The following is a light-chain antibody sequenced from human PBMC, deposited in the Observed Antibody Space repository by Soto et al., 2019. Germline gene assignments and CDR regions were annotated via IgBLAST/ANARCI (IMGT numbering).Light chain of an antibody. V-gene: IGKV1-33*01. CDR2: DVS. J-gene: IGKJ2*01. Sequence: DIPMTQSPSSLPASVGDRVTITCQASQDINNFLNWYQQKPGKAPKLLIYDVSNLEAGVPSRFSGSASGAHFTFTITSLQPEDFAPYYCQQYHHVPYTFGQGTKVEIK. CDR3: QQYHHVPYT. CDR1: QDINNF.